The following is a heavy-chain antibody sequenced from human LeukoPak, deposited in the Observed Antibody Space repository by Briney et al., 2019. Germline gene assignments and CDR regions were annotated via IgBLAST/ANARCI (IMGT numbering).Heavy chain of an antibody. CDR2: INHSGST. CDR3: AREFLDYYDSSGYFRFDY. J-gene: IGHJ4*02. CDR1: GGSFSGYY. D-gene: IGHD3-22*01. Sequence: SETLSLTCAVYGGSFSGYYWSWIRQPPGKGLEWIGEINHSGSTNYNPSLKGRVTISVDTSKNQFSLKLSSVTAADTAVYYCAREFLDYYDSSGYFRFDYWGQGTLVTVSS. V-gene: IGHV4-34*01.